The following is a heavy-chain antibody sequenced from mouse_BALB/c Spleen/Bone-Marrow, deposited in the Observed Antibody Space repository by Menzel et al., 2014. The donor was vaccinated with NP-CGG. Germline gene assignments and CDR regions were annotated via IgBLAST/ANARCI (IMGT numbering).Heavy chain of an antibody. V-gene: IGHV1-80*01. CDR3: AFGNYDFDY. Sequence: VKLVESGAELVRPGSSVKISCKASGYAFSSYWMNWVKQRPGQGLEWIGQIYPGDGDTNYSGKFKGKATLTADESSSTAYMQLSSLTSEDSAVYLCAFGNYDFDYWGQGTTLTVSS. CDR1: GYAFSSYW. D-gene: IGHD2-1*01. CDR2: IYPGDGDT. J-gene: IGHJ2*01.